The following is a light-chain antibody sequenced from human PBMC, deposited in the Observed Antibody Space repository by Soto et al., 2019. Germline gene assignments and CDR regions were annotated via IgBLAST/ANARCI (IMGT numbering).Light chain of an antibody. CDR2: GAA. CDR1: QSISSN. Sequence: EIVMTQSPSTLSVSPGERATLSCRARQSISSNLAWYQQHPGQAPSLLIYGAATRATGIPATYSGSGSGTDFTPTISTLKSEDCAFYYCQQYKIRSFTFGPGTKVDIK. J-gene: IGKJ3*01. CDR3: QQYKIRSFT. V-gene: IGKV3-15*01.